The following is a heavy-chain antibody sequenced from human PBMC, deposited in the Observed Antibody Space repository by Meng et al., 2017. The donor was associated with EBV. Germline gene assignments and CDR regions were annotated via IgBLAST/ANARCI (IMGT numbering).Heavy chain of an antibody. CDR1: GYTFTSYD. J-gene: IGHJ5*02. CDR2: MNPNSGNT. Sequence: QVRLVQAGAEVKKPGAPGKVSCKASGYTFTSYDINWVRQATGQGLEWMGWMNPNSGNTGYAQKFQGRVTMTRNTSISTAYMELSSLRSEDTAVYYCARGPYYYDSSGYYYGEFDPWGQGTLVTVSS. V-gene: IGHV1-8*01. CDR3: ARGPYYYDSSGYYYGEFDP. D-gene: IGHD3-22*01.